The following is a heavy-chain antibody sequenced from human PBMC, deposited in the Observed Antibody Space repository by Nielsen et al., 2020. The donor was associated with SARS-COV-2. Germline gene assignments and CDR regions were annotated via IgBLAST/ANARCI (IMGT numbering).Heavy chain of an antibody. V-gene: IGHV4-34*01. CDR3: ARAIRGVTLSFDY. CDR1: GGSFSGYY. J-gene: IGHJ4*02. Sequence: SETLSLTCAVYGGSFSGYYWSWIRQPPGKGLEWIGEISHSGSTNYNPSLKSRVTISVDTSKNQFSLKLSSVTAADTAVYYCARAIRGVTLSFDYWGQGTLVTVSS. CDR2: ISHSGST. D-gene: IGHD3-10*01.